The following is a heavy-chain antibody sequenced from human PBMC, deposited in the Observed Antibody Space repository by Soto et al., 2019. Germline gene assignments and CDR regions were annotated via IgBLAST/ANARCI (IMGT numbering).Heavy chain of an antibody. Sequence: SETLSLTCAVYGGSFSGYYWSWIRQPPGKGLEWIGEINHSGSTNYNPSLKSRVTISVDTSKNQFSLKLSSVTAADTAVYYCARALLPPVSLDYWGQGTLVTSPQ. CDR3: ARALLPPVSLDY. CDR1: GGSFSGYY. D-gene: IGHD2-8*01. V-gene: IGHV4-34*01. J-gene: IGHJ4*02. CDR2: INHSGST.